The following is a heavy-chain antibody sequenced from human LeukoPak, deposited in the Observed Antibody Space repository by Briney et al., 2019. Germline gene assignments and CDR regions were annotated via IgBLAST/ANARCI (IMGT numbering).Heavy chain of an antibody. CDR3: AKDVFSANWYYFDQ. J-gene: IGHJ4*02. CDR2: ISFNSGGV. V-gene: IGHV3-9*01. D-gene: IGHD4/OR15-4a*01. Sequence: GGSLRLSCAASGFTFSSYGMHWVRQAPGKGLEWVSGISFNSGGVGYADSVKGRFSTSRDNAKKSLYLQMNNLRPEDTAFYFCAKDVFSANWYYFDQWGQGTPVTVSS. CDR1: GFTFSSYG.